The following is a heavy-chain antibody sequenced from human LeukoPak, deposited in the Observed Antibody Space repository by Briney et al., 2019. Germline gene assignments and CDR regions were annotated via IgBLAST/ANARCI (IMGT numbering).Heavy chain of an antibody. CDR2: IYYSGNT. Sequence: SETLSLTCTVSGGSINSDSDYWGWIRQPPGKGLELIGNIYYSGNTYYNPSLKSRVTISLDTSKNQFSLKLSSVTAADTAVYYCARGRDIVATKFDYWGQGTLVTVSS. CDR3: ARGRDIVATKFDY. D-gene: IGHD5-12*01. CDR1: GGSINSDSDY. J-gene: IGHJ4*02. V-gene: IGHV4-39*07.